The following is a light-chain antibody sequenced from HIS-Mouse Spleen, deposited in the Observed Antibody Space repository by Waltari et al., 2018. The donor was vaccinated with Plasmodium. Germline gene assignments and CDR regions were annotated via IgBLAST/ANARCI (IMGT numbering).Light chain of an antibody. CDR3: QQYGSSPYT. J-gene: IGKJ2*01. V-gene: IGKV3-20*01. Sequence: EIVLTQSPGTLSLSPGERATLSCRSSQRFSRSYLAWYQQKHGKAPRLLIYGASSRATGIPDRFSGSGSGTDFTLTISRLEPEDFAVYYCQQYGSSPYTFGQGTKLEIK. CDR1: QRFSRSY. CDR2: GAS.